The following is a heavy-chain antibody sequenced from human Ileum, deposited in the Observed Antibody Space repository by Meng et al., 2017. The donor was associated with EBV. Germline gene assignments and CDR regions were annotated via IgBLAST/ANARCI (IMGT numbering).Heavy chain of an antibody. CDR3: AKNGEKYFEY. J-gene: IGHJ4*02. V-gene: IGHV4-4*02. CDR1: GGSISVINW. Sequence: VELQGWGQGLVKPSGTLSLTCAVSGGSISVINWWSWVRQSPEKGLEWIGEMSDSGITHYNPSLKSRVTISADKSNNQFSLKLTSVTSADTAAYFCAKNGEKYFEYWGQGTLVTVSS. CDR2: MSDSGIT.